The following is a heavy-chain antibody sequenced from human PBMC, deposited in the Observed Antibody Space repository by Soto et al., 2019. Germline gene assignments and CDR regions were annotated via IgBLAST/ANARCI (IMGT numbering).Heavy chain of an antibody. V-gene: IGHV4-59*01. CDR2: IYFSGST. CDR1: GGSISSDY. Sequence: PSETLSLTCTVSGGSISSDYWSGVLQPPGKGLEWIGYIYFSGSTNYNPSLESRITISLDASTTQFSLKLRSLTNADTAVYYCARVGGVAARPFAYWGQGTLVTVSS. J-gene: IGHJ4*02. CDR3: ARVGGVAARPFAY. D-gene: IGHD6-6*01.